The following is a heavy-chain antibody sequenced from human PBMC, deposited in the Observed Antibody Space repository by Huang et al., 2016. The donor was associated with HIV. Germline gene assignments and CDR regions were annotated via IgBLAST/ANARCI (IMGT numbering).Heavy chain of an antibody. Sequence: EVILVESGGGVVRPGGSLRLSCAISGFTLADYGMSWVRQAPGKGLEWVSGIHWNGESASYADSVKGRFTVSKDNANNSLFLQMNSLRAEDTALYYCARGYNFWSGYYTDKYYMDVWGKGTTVVVSS. CDR1: GFTLADYG. J-gene: IGHJ6*03. D-gene: IGHD3-3*01. V-gene: IGHV3-20*04. CDR2: IHWNGESA. CDR3: ARGYNFWSGYYTDKYYMDV.